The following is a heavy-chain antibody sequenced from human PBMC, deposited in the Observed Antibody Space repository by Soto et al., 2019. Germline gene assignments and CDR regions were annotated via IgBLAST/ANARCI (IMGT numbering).Heavy chain of an antibody. Sequence: GGSLRLSCAASGFTFSSYGMHWVRQAPGKGLEWVAVISYDGSNKYYADSVKGRFTISRDNSKNTLYLQMNSLRAEDTAVYYCASSLDYCSSTSCHRYYYYYGMDVWGQGTTVTVSS. D-gene: IGHD2-2*01. CDR2: ISYDGSNK. CDR1: GFTFSSYG. CDR3: ASSLDYCSSTSCHRYYYYYGMDV. J-gene: IGHJ6*02. V-gene: IGHV3-30*03.